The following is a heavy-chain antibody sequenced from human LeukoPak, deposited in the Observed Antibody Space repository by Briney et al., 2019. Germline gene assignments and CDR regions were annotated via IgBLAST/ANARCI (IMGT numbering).Heavy chain of an antibody. CDR3: AKGSDSFDY. D-gene: IGHD3-3*01. CDR1: GFTFSDAW. V-gene: IGHV3-15*01. CDR2: IKSKTDGGTA. J-gene: IGHJ4*02. Sequence: GGSLRLSCAASGFTFSDAWMSWVRQAPGKGLEWVGRIKSKTDGGTADYAAPVKGRFSISRDDSKTTLYLQMNSLKTEDTAVYYCAKGSDSFDYWAREPWSPSPQ.